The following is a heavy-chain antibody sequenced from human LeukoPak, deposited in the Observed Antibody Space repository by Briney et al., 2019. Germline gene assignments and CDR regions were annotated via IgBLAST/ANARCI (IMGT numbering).Heavy chain of an antibody. J-gene: IGHJ4*02. CDR1: GFTVTIYW. D-gene: IGHD2-21*01. CDR3: ARSSYYCFDY. CDR2: IKEDGSEK. Sequence: GGSLRLSCAASGFTVTIYWTCWVRQAPGKGLEWVADIKEDGSEKYYVDSVKGRFTISRDNAKNSLYLQMNSLRAEATPVYYCARSSYYCFDYWGQGTLVTVSS. V-gene: IGHV3-7*01.